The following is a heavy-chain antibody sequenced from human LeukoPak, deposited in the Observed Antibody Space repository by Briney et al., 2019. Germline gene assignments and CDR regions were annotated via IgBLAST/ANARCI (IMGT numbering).Heavy chain of an antibody. Sequence: GESLKISCKGSGFTFSTYWIGWVRQMPGKGLEWMGIVYAGDSEARYSPSFQGQVTISADKSINTAYLQWSSLKASDTAIYCCARPGGYQNDFFDYWGQGTLVTVSS. J-gene: IGHJ4*02. D-gene: IGHD2-8*02. CDR1: GFTFSTYW. CDR2: VYAGDSEA. CDR3: ARPGGYQNDFFDY. V-gene: IGHV5-51*01.